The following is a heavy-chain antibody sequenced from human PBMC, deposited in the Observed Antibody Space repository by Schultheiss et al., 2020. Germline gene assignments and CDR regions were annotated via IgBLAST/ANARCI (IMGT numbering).Heavy chain of an antibody. CDR2: IDPNSGGT. Sequence: ASVKVSCKASGSPFTGYFIHWVRQAPGQGLEWMGWIDPNSGGTNYAQKFQGRVTMTRDTSISTAYMELSRLRSDDTAVYYCARSISTFYGMDVWGQGTTVTVSS. D-gene: IGHD2-21*01. CDR1: GSPFTGYF. V-gene: IGHV1-2*02. J-gene: IGHJ6*02. CDR3: ARSISTFYGMDV.